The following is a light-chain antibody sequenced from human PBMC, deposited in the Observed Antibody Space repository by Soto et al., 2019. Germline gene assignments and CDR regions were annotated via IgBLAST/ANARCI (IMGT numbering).Light chain of an antibody. Sequence: EIVLTQSPGTLSLSPGERATLSCRASQSVSNSYIAWYQQKPGQAPRLLIYGASSRATGIPDRFTGSVSGTDFTLTITRLEPEDFALYYCQQYGISPWTFGQGTKVEIK. V-gene: IGKV3-20*01. CDR2: GAS. CDR3: QQYGISPWT. J-gene: IGKJ1*01. CDR1: QSVSNSY.